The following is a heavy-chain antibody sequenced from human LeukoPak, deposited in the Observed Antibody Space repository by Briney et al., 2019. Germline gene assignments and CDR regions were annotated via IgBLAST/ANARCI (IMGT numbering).Heavy chain of an antibody. J-gene: IGHJ6*04. D-gene: IGHD1-1*01. V-gene: IGHV1-18*04. CDR1: GYTFTSYG. Sequence: ASVKVSCTASGYTFTSYGISWVRQAPGQGFEWMGWICAYNGNTNYAQKLQGRVTMTTDTSTSTAYMELRSLRSDDTAVYYCARTDNWKLGWGYYYGMDVWGKGTTVTVSS. CDR3: ARTDNWKLGWGYYYGMDV. CDR2: ICAYNGNT.